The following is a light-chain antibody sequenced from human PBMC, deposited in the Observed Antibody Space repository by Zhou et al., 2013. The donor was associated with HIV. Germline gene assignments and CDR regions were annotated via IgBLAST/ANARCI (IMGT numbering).Light chain of an antibody. V-gene: IGKV1-39*01. CDR2: AAS. CDR3: QQSYSTLQT. J-gene: IGKJ1*01. Sequence: DIQMTQSPSSLSASVGDRVTITCRASQSISSYLNWYQQKPGKAPKLLIYAASSLQSGVPSRFSGSGSGTDFTLTISSLQPEDFATYYCQQSYSTLQTFG. CDR1: QSISSY.